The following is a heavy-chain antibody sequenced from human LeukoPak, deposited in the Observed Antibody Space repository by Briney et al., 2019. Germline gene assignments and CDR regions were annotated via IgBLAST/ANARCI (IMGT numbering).Heavy chain of an antibody. D-gene: IGHD3-10*01. CDR3: ARENAYGSGSYYNGDSWFDP. V-gene: IGHV4-4*07. CDR1: GGSISSYY. CDR2: IYTSGST. Sequence: PSETLSLTCTVSGGSISSYYWSWIRQPAGKGLEWIGRIYTSGSTNYNPSLKSRVTMSVDTPKNQFSLKLSSVTAADTAVYYCARENAYGSGSYYNGDSWFDPWGQGTLVTVSS. J-gene: IGHJ5*02.